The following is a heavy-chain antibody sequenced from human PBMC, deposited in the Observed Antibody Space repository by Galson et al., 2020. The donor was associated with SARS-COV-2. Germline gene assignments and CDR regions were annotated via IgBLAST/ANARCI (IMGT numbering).Heavy chain of an antibody. CDR2: VYYTGTT. CDR1: GGSLSSYH. CDR3: ARGDFSYFDY. V-gene: IGHV4-59*08. D-gene: IGHD1-26*01. Sequence: LTCTVSGGSLSSYHWSWIRQPPGKGPEWIGHVYYTGTTKYNPSLKSRVTISADTSKNQFSLKLSSVTAADTAVYYCARGDFSYFDYWGQGTLVTVSS. J-gene: IGHJ4*02.